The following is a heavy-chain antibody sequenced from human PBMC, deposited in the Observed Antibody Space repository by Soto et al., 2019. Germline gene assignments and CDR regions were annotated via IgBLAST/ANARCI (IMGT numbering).Heavy chain of an antibody. CDR2: ISGSGGDT. J-gene: IGHJ4*02. V-gene: IGHV3-23*01. CDR3: AKGNPPGFLENIAY. Sequence: EVRLLESGGKSIQPGGSLRLSCAACGFSFSRNAMSWFRQAPGKGLEWVSSISGSGGDTYSADSVKGRFTISRDNSKNTLYLQMNSLRVDDTAVYYCAKGNPPGFLENIAYWGQGSLVTVSA. CDR1: GFSFSRNA.